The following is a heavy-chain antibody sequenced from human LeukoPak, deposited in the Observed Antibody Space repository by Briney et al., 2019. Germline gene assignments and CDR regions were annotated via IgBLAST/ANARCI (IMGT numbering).Heavy chain of an antibody. CDR1: GYSSTSYW. CDR3: ARHPYCSSTSCYAGDY. J-gene: IGHJ4*02. D-gene: IGHD2-2*01. Sequence: LGESLKISCKGSGYSSTSYWIGWVRQMPGKGLGWMGITYPGDSDTRYSPSFQSQVTISADKSISTAYLQWSSLKASDSAMYYCARHPYCSSTSCYAGDYWGQGTLVTVSS. V-gene: IGHV5-51*01. CDR2: TYPGDSDT.